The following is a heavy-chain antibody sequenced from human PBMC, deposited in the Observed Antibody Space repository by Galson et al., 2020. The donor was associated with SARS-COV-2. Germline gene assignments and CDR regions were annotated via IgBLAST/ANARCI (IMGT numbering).Heavy chain of an antibody. J-gene: IGHJ4*02. CDR1: GYTFTSYY. CDR2: INPSGGST. V-gene: IGHV1-46*01. D-gene: IGHD3-9*01. Sequence: GESLKISCKASGYTFTSYYMHWVRQAPGQGLEWMGIINPSGGSTSYAQKFQGRVTMTRDTSTSTVYMELSSLRSEDTAVYYCALTSILTGYYGGALWYWGQGTLVTVSS. CDR3: ALTSILTGYYGGALWY.